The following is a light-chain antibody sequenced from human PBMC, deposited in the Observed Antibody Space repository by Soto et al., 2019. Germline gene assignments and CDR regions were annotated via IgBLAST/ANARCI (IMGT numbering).Light chain of an antibody. CDR1: SSDVGGYGY. J-gene: IGLJ1*01. CDR2: DVY. V-gene: IGLV2-11*01. CDR3: CSYAGSSTFYV. Sequence: QSALTQPRSVSGSHGQSVTISCTGTSSDVGGYGYVSWYQQHPGKAPKLMIYDVYNRPSGVPDRFSGSKSGNTASLTISGLQAEDEAVYHCCSYAGSSTFYVFGTGTKLTVL.